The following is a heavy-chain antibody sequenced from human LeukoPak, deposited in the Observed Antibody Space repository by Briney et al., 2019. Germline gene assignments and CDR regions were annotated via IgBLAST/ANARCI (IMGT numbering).Heavy chain of an antibody. J-gene: IGHJ4*02. CDR2: INHDSGFK. Sequence: WASVTVSFKTSGYRFKDEYMQWVRQAPGQGLEWVGWINHDSGFKNYAKRFQGSVTMTRDTSISTPYVEVTRLTSDDTAVYYCAPSSGAYTSNLNVWGQGTLVTVSS. CDR1: GYRFKDEY. CDR3: APSSGAYTSNLNV. V-gene: IGHV1-2*02. D-gene: IGHD3-16*01.